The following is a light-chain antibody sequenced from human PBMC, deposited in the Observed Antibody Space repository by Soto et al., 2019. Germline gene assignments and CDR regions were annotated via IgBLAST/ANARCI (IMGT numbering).Light chain of an antibody. V-gene: IGKV3-20*01. Sequence: LSKSPDTLSLWTVEGAALSCLASQSVSSSYLAWYQQKPGQAPRLLIYGASSRATGIPARFSGSGSGTDFTLTISRLEPEDFAVYHCHQYGSAPRTFGQGTKVE. CDR3: HQYGSAPRT. CDR2: GAS. CDR1: QSVSSSY. J-gene: IGKJ1*01.